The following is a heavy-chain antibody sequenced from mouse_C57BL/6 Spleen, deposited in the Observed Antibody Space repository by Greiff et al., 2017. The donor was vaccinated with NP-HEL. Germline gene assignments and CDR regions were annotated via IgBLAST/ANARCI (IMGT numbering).Heavy chain of an antibody. J-gene: IGHJ1*03. CDR3: TTGYYGSSYGYFDV. V-gene: IGHV14-1*01. CDR1: GFNIKDYY. CDR2: IDPEDGDT. D-gene: IGHD1-1*01. Sequence: DVQLQESGAELVRPGASVKLSCTASGFNIKDYYMHWVKQRPEQGLEWIGRIDPEDGDTEYAPKFQGKATMTADTSSNTAYLQLSSLTSEDTAVYYCTTGYYGSSYGYFDVWGTGTTVTVSS.